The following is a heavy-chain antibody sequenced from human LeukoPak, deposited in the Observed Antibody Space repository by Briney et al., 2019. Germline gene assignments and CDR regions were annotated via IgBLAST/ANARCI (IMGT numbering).Heavy chain of an antibody. CDR1: GFTFSSYA. Sequence: GGSLRLSCAASGFTFSSYAMSWVRQAPGKGLEWVSAISGSGGSTYYADSVKGRFTISRDNSKNTLYLQMGSLRAEDMAVYYCARVRSSSWYYFDYWGQGTLVTVSS. V-gene: IGHV3-23*01. CDR3: ARVRSSSWYYFDY. J-gene: IGHJ4*02. CDR2: ISGSGGST. D-gene: IGHD6-13*01.